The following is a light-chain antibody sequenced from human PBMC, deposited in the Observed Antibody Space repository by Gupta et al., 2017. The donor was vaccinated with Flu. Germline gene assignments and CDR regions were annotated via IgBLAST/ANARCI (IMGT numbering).Light chain of an antibody. J-gene: IGKJ2*01. CDR2: SAS. Sequence: DIQMTQSPSALSASVGDRVTITCRASQTISDWLAWYQQKPGKAPKLLISSASTLEPGVPSRFSGSGSGTEFTLTISSLQPDDVATYYCQQYTTDSPITFGQGTKLGVK. CDR3: QQYTTDSPIT. V-gene: IGKV1-5*03. CDR1: QTISDW.